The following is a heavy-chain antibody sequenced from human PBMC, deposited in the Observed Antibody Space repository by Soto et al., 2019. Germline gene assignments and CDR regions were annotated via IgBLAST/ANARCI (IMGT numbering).Heavy chain of an antibody. D-gene: IGHD3-16*01. Sequence: GGSLRLSCAASGFTFSSYAMHWVRQAPGKGLEWVAVISYDGSNKYYADSVKGRFTISRDNSKNTLYLQMNSLRAEDTAVYYCARDRGLGGGFTGYYYYYYGMDVWGQGTTVTVSS. J-gene: IGHJ6*02. CDR1: GFTFSSYA. V-gene: IGHV3-30*04. CDR2: ISYDGSNK. CDR3: ARDRGLGGGFTGYYYYYYGMDV.